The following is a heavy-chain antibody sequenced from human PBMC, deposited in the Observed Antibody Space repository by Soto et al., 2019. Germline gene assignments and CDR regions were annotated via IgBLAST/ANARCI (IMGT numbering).Heavy chain of an antibody. Sequence: PGGSLRLSCAASGFPFRDYYMSLIRQSPGKGLEWISYITSSGTTKEYADSVRGRFSISRDNAKNTVHLQISSLRGEDTAMYYCARESRNGTGSDYWGQGILVTVSS. CDR3: ARESRNGTGSDY. V-gene: IGHV3-11*01. CDR2: ITSSGTTK. J-gene: IGHJ4*02. D-gene: IGHD1-1*01. CDR1: GFPFRDYY.